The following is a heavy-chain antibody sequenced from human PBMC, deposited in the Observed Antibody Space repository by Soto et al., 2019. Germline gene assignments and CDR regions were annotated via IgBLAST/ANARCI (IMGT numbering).Heavy chain of an antibody. D-gene: IGHD1-26*01. CDR1: GYTLTELS. CDR2: FDPEDGET. CDR3: ATDQVKWEGATASYYYGMDV. Sequence: QVQLVQSGAEVKKPGASVKFSCKVSGYTLTELSMHWVRHAPGKGLEWMGGFDPEDGETIYAQKFQGRVTMTEDTSTDTAYMELSSLRSEDTAVYYCATDQVKWEGATASYYYGMDVWGQGTTVTVSS. J-gene: IGHJ6*02. V-gene: IGHV1-24*01.